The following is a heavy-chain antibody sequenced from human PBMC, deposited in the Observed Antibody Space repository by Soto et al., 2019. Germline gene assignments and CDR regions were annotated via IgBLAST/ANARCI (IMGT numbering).Heavy chain of an antibody. V-gene: IGHV2-5*02. J-gene: IGHJ5*02. CDR1: GFSLSTSGVG. CDR3: ASKLEWGPLAWFDP. Sequence: QITLKESGPPLVKPTQTLTLTCTFSGFSLSTSGVGVGWIRQPPGKALEWLALIYWDDDKRYSPSLKSRLTTTKDPPKTQVVLTMTNMDPVDPATYHGASKLEWGPLAWFDPWGQGTLVTASS. CDR2: IYWDDDK. D-gene: IGHD3-3*01.